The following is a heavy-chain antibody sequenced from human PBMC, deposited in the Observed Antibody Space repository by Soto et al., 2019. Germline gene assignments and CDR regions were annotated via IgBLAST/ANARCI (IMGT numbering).Heavy chain of an antibody. Sequence: EVQLVESGGGLIQPGGSLRLSCAASGFTVSSNYMSWVRQAPGKGLEWVSVIYSGGSTYYADSVKRRFTISRDNSKNTLYLQMNSLRAEDTAVYYCARMGYYDYVWGSYRYTMLDYWGQGTLVTVSS. CDR1: GFTVSSNY. V-gene: IGHV3-53*01. CDR3: ARMGYYDYVWGSYRYTMLDY. D-gene: IGHD3-16*02. CDR2: IYSGGST. J-gene: IGHJ4*02.